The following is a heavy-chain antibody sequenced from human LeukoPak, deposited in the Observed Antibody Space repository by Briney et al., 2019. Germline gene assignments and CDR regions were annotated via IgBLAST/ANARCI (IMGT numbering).Heavy chain of an antibody. CDR1: GDTFNNYI. CDR3: ARVDRHHLYMDV. V-gene: IGHV1-69*05. J-gene: IGHJ6*03. Sequence: GASVKVSCKASGDTFNNYIITWVRQAPGQGLEWMGGVMPLFNTPNYAQKLQGRITITTDASTHTSYMELRSLRSEDTAVYSCARVDRHHLYMDVWGKGTTVTVSS. D-gene: IGHD1-14*01. CDR2: VMPLFNTP.